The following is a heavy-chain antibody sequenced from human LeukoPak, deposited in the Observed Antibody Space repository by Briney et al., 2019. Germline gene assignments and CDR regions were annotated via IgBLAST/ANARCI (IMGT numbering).Heavy chain of an antibody. Sequence: PSETLSLTCTVSGGSMSSSSHYWVWIRQPPGKGLEWIGTIYYSGSTHYNPSLKSRVTISVDTSKNQFSLKLSSVTAADTAVYYCARDSNSGYDFDYWGQGTLVTVSS. CDR3: ARDSNSGYDFDY. CDR2: IYYSGST. D-gene: IGHD5-12*01. CDR1: GGSMSSSSHY. J-gene: IGHJ4*02. V-gene: IGHV4-39*07.